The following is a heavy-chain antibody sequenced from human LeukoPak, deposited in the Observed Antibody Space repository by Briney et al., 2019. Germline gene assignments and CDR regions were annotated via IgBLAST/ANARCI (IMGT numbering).Heavy chain of an antibody. V-gene: IGHV4-34*01. CDR2: INHSGST. J-gene: IGHJ6*02. CDR1: GGSFSGYY. D-gene: IGHD4-17*01. Sequence: SETLSLTCAVYGGSFSGYYWSWIRQPPGKGLEWIGEINHSGSTNYNPSLKSRVTISVVTSKNQFSLKLSSVTAADTAVYYCARGDVTTVYYYGMDVWGQGTTVTVSS. CDR3: ARGDVTTVYYYGMDV.